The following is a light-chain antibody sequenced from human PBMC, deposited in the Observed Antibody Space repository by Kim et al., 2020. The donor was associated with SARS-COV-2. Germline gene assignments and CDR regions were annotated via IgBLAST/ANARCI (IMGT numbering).Light chain of an antibody. CDR3: LLYYNGYRI. Sequence: PGGTVTLTGGSGTGAVTSGHHPYWFQQKPGKAPRTLIYDTSNKHSWTPARLSGSLLGGNAALTLSGALPEDEAEYYCLLYYNGYRIFGGGTQLNVL. V-gene: IGLV7-46*01. CDR2: DTS. CDR1: TGAVTSGHH. J-gene: IGLJ2*01.